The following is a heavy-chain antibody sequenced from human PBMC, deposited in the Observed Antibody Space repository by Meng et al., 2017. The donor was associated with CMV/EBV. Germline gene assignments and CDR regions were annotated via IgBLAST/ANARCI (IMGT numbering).Heavy chain of an antibody. D-gene: IGHD3-22*01. CDR1: GFTFSTYS. J-gene: IGHJ5*02. CDR3: ARQGYYYDIGWFDP. Sequence: GESLKISCAASGFTFSTYSMNWFRQAPGKGLEWVSYISSSSTTIYYADSVKGRFTISRDNAKYSLYLQMKNLRAQDTAVYYCARQGYYYDIGWFDPWGQGTLVTVSS. V-gene: IGHV3-48*04. CDR2: ISSSSTTI.